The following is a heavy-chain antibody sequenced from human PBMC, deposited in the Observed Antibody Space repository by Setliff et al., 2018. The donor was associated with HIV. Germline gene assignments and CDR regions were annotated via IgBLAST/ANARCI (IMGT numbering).Heavy chain of an antibody. CDR1: GDSISSSSCY. CDR2: LYYSGST. CDR3: ARRMAAGTFDY. D-gene: IGHD6-13*01. Sequence: SETLSLTCTVSGDSISSSSCYWGWIRQSPGKGLEWIGSLYYSGSTYYNPSLKSRVTLLIDTSKNQFSLRLRSVTAADTAVYYCARRMAAGTFDYWGQGTLVTVSS. J-gene: IGHJ4*02. V-gene: IGHV4-39*07.